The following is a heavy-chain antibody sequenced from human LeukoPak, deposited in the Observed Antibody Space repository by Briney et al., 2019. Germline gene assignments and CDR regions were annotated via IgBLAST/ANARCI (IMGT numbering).Heavy chain of an antibody. CDR3: ARGPPNWGYDY. D-gene: IGHD7-27*01. V-gene: IGHV1-8*01. CDR1: GYTFTSYD. Sequence: ASVRVSCKASGYTFTSYDFNWVRQATGQRPEWMGWMSPNSGDTGYAQKFQDRVTMIRNTSISTAYMELSSLRSDDTAVYYCARGPPNWGYDYWGPGTLVTVSS. CDR2: MSPNSGDT. J-gene: IGHJ4*02.